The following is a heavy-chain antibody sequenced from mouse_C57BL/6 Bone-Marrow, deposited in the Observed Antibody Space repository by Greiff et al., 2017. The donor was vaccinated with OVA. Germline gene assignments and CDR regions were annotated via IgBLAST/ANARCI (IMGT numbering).Heavy chain of an antibody. D-gene: IGHD2-5*01. J-gene: IGHJ4*01. CDR2: IDPETGGT. CDR3: TRGYSNYYAMDY. CDR1: GYTFTDYE. Sequence: VLLQQSGAELVRPGASVTLSCKASGYTFTDYEMHWVKQTPVHGLEWIGAIDPETGGTAYNQKFKGKAILTAAKSSSTAYLELRSLTSEDSAVYYCTRGYSNYYAMDYWGQGTSVTVSS. V-gene: IGHV1-15*01.